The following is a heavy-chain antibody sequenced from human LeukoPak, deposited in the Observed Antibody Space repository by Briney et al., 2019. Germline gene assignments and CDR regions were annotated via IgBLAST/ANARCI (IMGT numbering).Heavy chain of an antibody. D-gene: IGHD4-17*01. V-gene: IGHV3-23*01. CDR2: ISSSGGHT. CDR1: GFTFNTYA. CDR3: AKHRDGDTDYFAY. Sequence: GGSLRLSCAASGFTFNTYAMSWVRQAPGKGLEWVSTISSSGGHTYYAGSVKGRFTVSRDSSKNTLYPQMSSLRAEDTAVYYCAKHRDGDTDYFAYWGQGTLVTVSS. J-gene: IGHJ4*02.